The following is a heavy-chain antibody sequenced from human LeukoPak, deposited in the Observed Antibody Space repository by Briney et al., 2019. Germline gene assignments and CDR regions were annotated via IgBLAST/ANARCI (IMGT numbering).Heavy chain of an antibody. J-gene: IGHJ6*03. D-gene: IGHD5-18*01. CDR2: IIPIFGTA. Sequence: GSSVKVSCKASGGTFSSYAISWVRQAPGQGLEWMGGIIPIFGTANYAQKFQGRVTITADESTSTAYMELSSLRSEDTAVYYCARDPTEIQLWPGATHYYYYMDVWGKGTTVTVSS. CDR1: GGTFSSYA. V-gene: IGHV1-69*01. CDR3: ARDPTEIQLWPGATHYYYYMDV.